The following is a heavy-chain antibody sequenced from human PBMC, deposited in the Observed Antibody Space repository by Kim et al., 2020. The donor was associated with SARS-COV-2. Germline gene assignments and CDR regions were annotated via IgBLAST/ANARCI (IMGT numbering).Heavy chain of an antibody. CDR3: ARAPGIAAAGNGWFDP. V-gene: IGHV1-24*01. J-gene: IGHJ5*02. Sequence: KCQGRVTMTEDTSTDTAYMELSSLRSEDTAVYYCARAPGIAAAGNGWFDPWGQGTLVTVSS. D-gene: IGHD6-13*01.